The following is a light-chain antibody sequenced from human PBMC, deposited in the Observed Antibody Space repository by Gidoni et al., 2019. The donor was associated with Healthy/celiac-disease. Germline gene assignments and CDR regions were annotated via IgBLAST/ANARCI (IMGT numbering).Light chain of an antibody. Sequence: QSALTQPRSVSGAPGPPVPISCTGTSSDVGCYNSVSWYQQHPGKAPKLMIYDVSKRPSGVPDLFSGSKSGNTASLTISGLQAEDEADYYCCSYAGSYTLVFGGGTKLTVL. CDR3: CSYAGSYTLV. CDR1: SSDVGCYNS. J-gene: IGLJ2*01. V-gene: IGLV2-11*01. CDR2: DVS.